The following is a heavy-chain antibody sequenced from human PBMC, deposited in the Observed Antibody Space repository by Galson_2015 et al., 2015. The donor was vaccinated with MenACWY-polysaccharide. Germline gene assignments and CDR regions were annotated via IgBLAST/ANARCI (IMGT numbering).Heavy chain of an antibody. V-gene: IGHV6-1*01. D-gene: IGHD6-19*01. CDR2: TYYRSKWYN. J-gene: IGHJ4*02. CDR1: GDSVSSNSAA. Sequence: CAISGDSVSSNSAAWNWIRQSPSRGLEWLGRTYYRSKWYNDYAVSVQSRITVNPDTSKNQFSLHLNSVTPEDTAVYYCVGSNGWFDYWGQGTLVTVSS. CDR3: VGSNGWFDY.